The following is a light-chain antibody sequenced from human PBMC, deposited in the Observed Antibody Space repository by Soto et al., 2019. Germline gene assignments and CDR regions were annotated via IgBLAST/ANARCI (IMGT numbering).Light chain of an antibody. J-gene: IGKJ1*01. CDR3: QQYGSSPGT. CDR2: GAS. CDR1: QSVSRSY. V-gene: IGKV3-20*01. Sequence: ESVLTQSPGTLSLSPGERATLSCRASQSVSRSYLAWYQQKPGQAPRLLIYGASSRATGIPDRFSGSGSGTDFTLTISRLEPDDFAVYYCQQYGSSPGTFGQGTKVEIK.